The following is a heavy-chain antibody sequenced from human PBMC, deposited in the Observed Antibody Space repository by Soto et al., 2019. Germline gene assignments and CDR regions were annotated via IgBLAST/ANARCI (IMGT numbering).Heavy chain of an antibody. V-gene: IGHV1-2*04. Sequence: QVQLVQSGAEVKKPGASVKVSCKASGYTFTTYYINWVRQAPGQGLEWMGWINPNTGATNYAQKFQGWVPLTRDTSVTTAYMEVSRLTSGDTAVYFCARSVTTHLAADFWGQGTLVTVSS. CDR3: ARSVTTHLAADF. CDR2: INPNTGAT. D-gene: IGHD4-17*01. J-gene: IGHJ4*02. CDR1: GYTFTTYY.